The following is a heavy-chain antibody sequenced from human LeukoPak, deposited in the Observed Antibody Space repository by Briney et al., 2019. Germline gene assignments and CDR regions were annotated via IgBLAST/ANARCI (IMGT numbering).Heavy chain of an antibody. CDR1: GFTFSSYG. J-gene: IGHJ4*02. Sequence: HAGGSLRLSCAASGFTFSSYGMSWVRQAPGQGPEWVSGISGHSDSTYHADSVKGRFTISRDNSKNTLYLQMNSLRAEDTAVYYCAGYVWGTYRYTNYWGQGTLVTVSS. CDR2: ISGHSDST. D-gene: IGHD3-16*02. CDR3: AGYVWGTYRYTNY. V-gene: IGHV3-23*01.